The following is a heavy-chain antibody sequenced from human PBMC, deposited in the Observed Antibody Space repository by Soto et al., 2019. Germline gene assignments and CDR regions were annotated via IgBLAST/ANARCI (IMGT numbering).Heavy chain of an antibody. Sequence: SETLSLTCTVSGGSIKNGDYYWGWIRQPPGKGLEWIGYVYYSGTTYSHPSLNSRVSISVDTSENQFSLRLPSVTAADTAVYYCVTVNLVGAAYYFDYWGPGTLVTVSS. CDR1: GGSIKNGDYY. V-gene: IGHV4-30-4*01. D-gene: IGHD1-26*01. CDR2: VYYSGTT. J-gene: IGHJ4*02. CDR3: VTVNLVGAAYYFDY.